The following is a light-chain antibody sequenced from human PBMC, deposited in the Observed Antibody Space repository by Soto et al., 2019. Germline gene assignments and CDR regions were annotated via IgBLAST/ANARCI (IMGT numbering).Light chain of an antibody. V-gene: IGKV4-1*01. Sequence: DIVMTQSPDSLAVSLGERATINCKSSQSLLYNSNNKNDLAWFQQKSGQPPKLLIYWASTRESGVPDRFSGSGSGTDFTLTVSSLQAEDVAVYYCQQYYNGQWTLGQGPRVEIK. CDR3: QQYYNGQWT. CDR2: WAS. CDR1: QSLLYNSNNKND. J-gene: IGKJ1*01.